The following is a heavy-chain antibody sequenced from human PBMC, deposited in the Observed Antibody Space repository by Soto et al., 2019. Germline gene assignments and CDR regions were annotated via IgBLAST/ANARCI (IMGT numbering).Heavy chain of an antibody. D-gene: IGHD4-17*01. CDR3: AKDRVFYGDFFDY. V-gene: IGHV3-23*01. Sequence: GGSLRLSCAVSGFTFSSYAMNWVRQAPGKGLEWVSAISGSGESTYYSDSVKGRFTISRDNSKNMVYLQMNNLRAEDTALYYCAKDRVFYGDFFDYWGQGTVVTVSS. CDR1: GFTFSSYA. CDR2: ISGSGEST. J-gene: IGHJ4*02.